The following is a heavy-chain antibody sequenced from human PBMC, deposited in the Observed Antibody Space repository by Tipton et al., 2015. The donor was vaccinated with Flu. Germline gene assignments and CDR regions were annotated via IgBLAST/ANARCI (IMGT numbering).Heavy chain of an antibody. J-gene: IGHJ3*02. D-gene: IGHD2/OR15-2a*01. Sequence: TLSLTCAVYGGSFSGYYWSWIRQPPGKGLEWIGEINHSGSTNYNPSLKSRVPISVDTSKNQFSLKLSSVTAADTAVYYCARGYLSGAFDIWGQGTMVTVSS. V-gene: IGHV4-34*01. CDR2: INHSGST. CDR1: GGSFSGYY. CDR3: ARGYLSGAFDI.